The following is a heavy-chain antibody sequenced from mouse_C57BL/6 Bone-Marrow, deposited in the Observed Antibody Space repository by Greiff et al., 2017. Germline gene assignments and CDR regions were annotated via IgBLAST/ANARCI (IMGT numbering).Heavy chain of an antibody. D-gene: IGHD3-3*01. CDR1: GFTFSSYG. Sequence: EVQVVESGGDLMKPGGSLKLSCAASGFTFSSYGMSWVRQTPDKRLEWVATISSGGSYTYYPDTVKGRFNSSRDNAKNTLYLQMSSLKSEDTAMYYCARQDRRGYSDVRGTGTAVTVAS. CDR3: ARQDRRGYSDV. J-gene: IGHJ1*03. CDR2: ISSGGSYT. V-gene: IGHV5-6*01.